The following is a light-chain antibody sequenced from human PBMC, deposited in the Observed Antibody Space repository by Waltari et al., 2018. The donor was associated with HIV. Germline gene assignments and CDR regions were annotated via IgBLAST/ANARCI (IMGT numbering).Light chain of an antibody. Sequence: EIVVTQFPDALSVSPGERASLSCIASQSVSTNLAWYHQVSGQAPRLLISDSSNRATGVPDRFSGSGSGTHFTLTISSLQSEDSGVYYCQSYSDWPRAFVLGTKVEV. CDR3: QSYSDWPRA. CDR2: DSS. J-gene: IGKJ1*01. CDR1: QSVSTN. V-gene: IGKV3-15*01.